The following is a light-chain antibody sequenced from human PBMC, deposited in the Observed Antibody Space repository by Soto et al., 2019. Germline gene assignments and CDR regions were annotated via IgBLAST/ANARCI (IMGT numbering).Light chain of an antibody. V-gene: IGKV1-39*01. Sequence: DIQMTQSLSSLSASVGDSVTITCRASQSISNSLTWYQQKPGKAPKFLIYVASTLQRGVPSRFPDSGSGTDFTLTISSLQPEDFATYYSQQTFSPHYTFRQGTKLEIK. J-gene: IGKJ2*01. CDR3: QQTFSPHYT. CDR1: QSISNS. CDR2: VAS.